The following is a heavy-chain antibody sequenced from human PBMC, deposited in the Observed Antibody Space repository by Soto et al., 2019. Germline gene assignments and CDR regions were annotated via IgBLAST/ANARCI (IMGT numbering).Heavy chain of an antibody. CDR1: GFTFTSSA. V-gene: IGHV1-58*01. D-gene: IGHD2-2*01. J-gene: IGHJ6*02. Sequence: SVKVSCKASGFTFTSSAVQWVRQARGQRLEWIGWIVVGSGNTNYAQKFQERVTITRDMSTSTAYMELSSLRSEDTAVYYCAADPSIVLVPAAIPYYGMDVWGQGTTVTVS. CDR3: AADPSIVLVPAAIPYYGMDV. CDR2: IVVGSGNT.